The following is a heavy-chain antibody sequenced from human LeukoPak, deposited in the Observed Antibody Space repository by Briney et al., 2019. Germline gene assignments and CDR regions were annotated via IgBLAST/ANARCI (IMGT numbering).Heavy chain of an antibody. CDR1: GGSLGRSNTY. V-gene: IGHV4-39*01. Sequence: SDTLSLTCTVSGGSLGRSNTYWGWIRQTPGKGVEWLGTILHSGYTYNNPSLKSRVTMSVGSSKNQFSLSLSSVTAADTAVYFCARHRGGGGYHYMDVWGKGTTVIVSS. D-gene: IGHD2-21*01. CDR2: ILHSGYT. J-gene: IGHJ6*03. CDR3: ARHRGGGGYHYMDV.